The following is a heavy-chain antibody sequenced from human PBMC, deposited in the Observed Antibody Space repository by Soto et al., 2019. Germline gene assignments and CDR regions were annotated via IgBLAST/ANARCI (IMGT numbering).Heavy chain of an antibody. V-gene: IGHV3-23*01. CDR3: AKNYQFDS. CDR2: INTADGGT. J-gene: IGHJ4*02. Sequence: EVQLLESGGNLVQPGGSLRLFCAASGFPFTAYAMSWVRQAPGKGPEWISSINTADGGTNYAESVKGRFTISRDNSKNTLYLQMDSLRAEDTDIYYCAKNYQFDSWGQGTLVIVSS. D-gene: IGHD2-2*01. CDR1: GFPFTAYA.